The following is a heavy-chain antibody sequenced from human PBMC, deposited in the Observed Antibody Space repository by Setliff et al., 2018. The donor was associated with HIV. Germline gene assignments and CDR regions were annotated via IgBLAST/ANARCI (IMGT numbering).Heavy chain of an antibody. V-gene: IGHV4-38-2*01. Sequence: PSETLSLTCAVSGYSIGSGYYRGWIRQPPGKGLEWIGSIYHSGSTYNNPSLKSRVTISVDTSKNQFSLKLTSVTAADTAVYYCARTLRAAAMGYFDYWGQGTLVTVSS. CDR2: IYHSGST. D-gene: IGHD5-18*01. J-gene: IGHJ4*02. CDR1: GYSIGSGYY. CDR3: ARTLRAAAMGYFDY.